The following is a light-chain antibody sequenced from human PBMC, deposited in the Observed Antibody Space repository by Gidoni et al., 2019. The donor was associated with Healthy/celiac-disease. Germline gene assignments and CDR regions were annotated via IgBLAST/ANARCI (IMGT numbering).Light chain of an antibody. J-gene: IGLJ3*02. CDR1: SRHSSHA. CDR3: QTWGIGGV. CDR2: IKSDGSH. V-gene: IGLV4-69*01. Sequence: QLVLTQSPSASASPGASVKLTCTLSSRHSSHAIAGHQQQPEKGPRDLTNIKSDGSHSKGDWIPDRVSGSSSGAERYLTISSLQSEDEADYYCQTWGIGGVFGGGTKLTVL.